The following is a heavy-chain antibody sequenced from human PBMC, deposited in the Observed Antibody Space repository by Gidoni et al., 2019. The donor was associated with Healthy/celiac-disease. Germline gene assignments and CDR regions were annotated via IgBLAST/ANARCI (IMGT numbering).Heavy chain of an antibody. V-gene: IGHV3-9*01. CDR3: AKDTGYCSGGSCSDTYYYGMDV. Sequence: EVQLVESGGGLVQPGRSLRLSCAAAGFTFDDEAMHWGRQAPGKGLVLVSGISWNSGSIGYADSVKCRFTISRDNAKNSLYLQMNSLRAEDTALYYCAKDTGYCSGGSCSDTYYYGMDVWGQGTTVTVSS. CDR1: GFTFDDEA. CDR2: ISWNSGSI. J-gene: IGHJ6*02. D-gene: IGHD2-15*01.